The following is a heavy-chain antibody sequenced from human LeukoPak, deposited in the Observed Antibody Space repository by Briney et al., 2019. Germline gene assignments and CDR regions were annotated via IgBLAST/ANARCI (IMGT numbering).Heavy chain of an antibody. V-gene: IGHV3-23*01. CDR2: ISGSGGST. CDR3: AKGRGGSSIAARGSVYFDY. CDR1: GFTFSSYA. D-gene: IGHD6-6*01. Sequence: GGSLRLSCAASGFTFSSYAMSWVRQAPGKGLEWVSAISGSGGSTCYADSVKGRFTISRDNSKNTLYLQMNSLRAEDTAVYYCAKGRGGSSIAARGSVYFDYWGQGTLVTVSS. J-gene: IGHJ4*02.